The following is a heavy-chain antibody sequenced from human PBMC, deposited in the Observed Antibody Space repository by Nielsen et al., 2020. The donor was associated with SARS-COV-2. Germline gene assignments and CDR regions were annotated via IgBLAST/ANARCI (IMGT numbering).Heavy chain of an antibody. D-gene: IGHD2-15*01. Sequence: GESLKISCAASGFTFTTYVMHWVRQAPDKGLQWVAVIWSDGSFKYHENFVKGRFTISRDNSRNTLYLQMNSLRTEDTAMYYCARGEDYSTMDVWGQGTTVTVSS. CDR2: IWSDGSFK. J-gene: IGHJ6*02. CDR1: GFTFTTYV. CDR3: ARGEDYSTMDV. V-gene: IGHV3-33*01.